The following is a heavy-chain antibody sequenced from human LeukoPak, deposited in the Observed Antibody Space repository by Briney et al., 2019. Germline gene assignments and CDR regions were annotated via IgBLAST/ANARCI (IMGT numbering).Heavy chain of an antibody. Sequence: QTGGSLRLSCAASGFTFSSYSMNWVRQAPGKGLEWVSYISSSSSTIYYADSVKGRFTISRDNAKNSLYLQMNSLRAEDTAVYYCATRQEGAAGIWGQGTMVTVSS. J-gene: IGHJ3*02. CDR1: GFTFSSYS. D-gene: IGHD6-13*01. CDR2: ISSSSSTI. V-gene: IGHV3-48*01. CDR3: ATRQEGAAGI.